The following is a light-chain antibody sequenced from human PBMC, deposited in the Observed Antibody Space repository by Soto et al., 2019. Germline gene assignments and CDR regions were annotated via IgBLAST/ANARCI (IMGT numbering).Light chain of an antibody. CDR3: QQVKTYPLT. CDR2: AAS. Sequence: DIQLTQSPSFLSASVGDRVTITCRSSQDISSHLAWYQQKPGKAPKLLIYAASTLQSGVPSGFGGSGSGTEFTLTITSLQPEDFATYYCQQVKTYPLTFGGGTKVEIK. CDR1: QDISSH. V-gene: IGKV1-9*01. J-gene: IGKJ4*01.